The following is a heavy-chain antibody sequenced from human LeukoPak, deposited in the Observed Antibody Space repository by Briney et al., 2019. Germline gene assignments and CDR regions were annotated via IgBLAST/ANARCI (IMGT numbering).Heavy chain of an antibody. Sequence: GGSLRLSCAASGFTFSDAWLTLVRQAPGKGLEWFGRVKSKSESERTDYGAPVRGRFTISRDDSKNTLYLQMNSLKAEDTAVYYCSVHIINVNVYWGQGTTVIVPS. V-gene: IGHV3-15*01. CDR2: VKSKSESERT. J-gene: IGHJ6*02. CDR3: SVHIINVNVY. D-gene: IGHD3-10*01. CDR1: GFTFSDAW.